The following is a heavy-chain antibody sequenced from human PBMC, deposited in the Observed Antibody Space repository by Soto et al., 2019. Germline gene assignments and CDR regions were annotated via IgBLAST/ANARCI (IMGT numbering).Heavy chain of an antibody. CDR3: ARGLRSGSYPGLDY. CDR1: GGSFSGYL. CDR2: INHSGST. V-gene: IGHV4-34*01. D-gene: IGHD3-22*01. Sequence: SETLSLTCAVSGGSFSGYLWSWIRQPPGRGLEWIGEINHSGSTTYNPSLKSRVAMSVDTSKNQFSLRLSSVTAADTAIYYCARGLRSGSYPGLDYWGQGTLVTVS. J-gene: IGHJ4*02.